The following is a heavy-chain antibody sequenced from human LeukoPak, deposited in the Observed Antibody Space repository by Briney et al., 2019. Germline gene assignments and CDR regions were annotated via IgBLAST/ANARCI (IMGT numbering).Heavy chain of an antibody. CDR2: ISWNSGSI. J-gene: IGHJ4*02. D-gene: IGHD3-16*01. CDR3: AKGPIYGNYFDY. Sequence: PGGSLRLSCAASGFTFDDYAMHWVGQAPGKGLEWVSGISWNSGSIGYADSVKGRFTISRDNAKNSLYLQMNSLRAEDTALYYCAKGPIYGNYFDYWGQGTLVTVSS. V-gene: IGHV3-9*01. CDR1: GFTFDDYA.